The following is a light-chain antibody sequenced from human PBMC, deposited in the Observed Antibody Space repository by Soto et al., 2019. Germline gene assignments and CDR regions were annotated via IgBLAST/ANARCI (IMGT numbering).Light chain of an antibody. CDR1: QGISSY. J-gene: IGKJ1*01. Sequence: AIRMTQSPSSFSASTGDRATITCRASQGISSYLAWYQQKPGKAPKLLIYAASTSQTGVPSRFSGSGSGTDFTLTISCLQSEDFETYYCQQYYSYPRTFGQGTKVEIK. CDR3: QQYYSYPRT. V-gene: IGKV1-8*01. CDR2: AAS.